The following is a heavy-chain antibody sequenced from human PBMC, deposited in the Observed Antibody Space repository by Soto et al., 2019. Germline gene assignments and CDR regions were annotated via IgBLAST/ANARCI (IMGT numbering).Heavy chain of an antibody. CDR1: GYTFTGYY. CDR2: INPNSGGT. CDR3: AREADSCGGDCYYDY. J-gene: IGHJ4*02. V-gene: IGHV1-2*02. D-gene: IGHD2-21*02. Sequence: ASVKVSCKASGYTFTGYYMHWVRQAPGQGLEWMGWINPNSGGTNYAQKFQGRVTMTRDTSISTAYMELSRLRSDDTAVYYCAREADSCGGDCYYDYWGQGTLVTVSS.